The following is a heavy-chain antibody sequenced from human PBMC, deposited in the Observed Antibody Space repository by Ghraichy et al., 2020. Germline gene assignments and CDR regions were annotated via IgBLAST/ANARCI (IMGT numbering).Heavy chain of an antibody. CDR1: GYTFTSYG. V-gene: IGHV1-18*01. CDR3: AREDIAAAGTRYYYGMDV. Sequence: ASVKVSCKASGYTFTSYGISWVRQAPGQGLEWMGWISAYNGNTNYAQKLQGRVTMTTDTSTSTAYMELRSLRSNDTAVYYCAREDIAAAGTRYYYGMDVWGQGTTVTVSS. J-gene: IGHJ6*02. CDR2: ISAYNGNT. D-gene: IGHD6-13*01.